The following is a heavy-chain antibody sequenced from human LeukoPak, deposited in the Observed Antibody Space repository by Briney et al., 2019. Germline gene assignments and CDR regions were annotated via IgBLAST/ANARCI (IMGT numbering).Heavy chain of an antibody. J-gene: IGHJ3*02. CDR1: GGTFSSYA. V-gene: IGHV1-69*04. Sequence: SVKVSCKASGGTFSSYAISWVRQAPGQGLEWMGRIIPILGIANYAQKFQGRVTITADKSTSTAYMELSSLRSEDTDVYYCARNGPDDAFDIWGQGTMVTVSS. D-gene: IGHD1-1*01. CDR2: IIPILGIA. CDR3: ARNGPDDAFDI.